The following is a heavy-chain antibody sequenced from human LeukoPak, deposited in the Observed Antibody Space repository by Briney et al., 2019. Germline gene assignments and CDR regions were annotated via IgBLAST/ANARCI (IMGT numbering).Heavy chain of an antibody. CDR1: GFTFSSYG. D-gene: IGHD1-14*01. V-gene: IGHV3-30*02. CDR2: IRYDGSNK. J-gene: IGHJ3*02. CDR3: AKALGAHHQDAFDI. Sequence: GGSLRLSCAASGFTFSSYGMHWVRQAPGKGLEWVAFIRYDGSNKYYADSVKGRFTISRDNSKNTLYLQMNSLRAEDTAVYYCAKALGAHHQDAFDIRGQGTMVTVSS.